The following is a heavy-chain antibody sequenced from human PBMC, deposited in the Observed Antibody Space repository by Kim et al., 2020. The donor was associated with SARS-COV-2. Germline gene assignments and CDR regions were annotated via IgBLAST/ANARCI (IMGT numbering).Heavy chain of an antibody. CDR2: ISGSGGST. CDR3: AKRGGRGVVPAAIRVDFDY. D-gene: IGHD2-2*02. J-gene: IGHJ4*02. V-gene: IGHV3-23*01. CDR1: GFTFSSYA. Sequence: GGSLRLSCAASGFTFSSYAMSWVRQAPGKGLEWVSAISGSGGSTYYADSVKGRFTISRDNSKNTLYLQMNSLRAEDTAVYYCAKRGGRGVVPAAIRVDFDYWGQGTLVTVSS.